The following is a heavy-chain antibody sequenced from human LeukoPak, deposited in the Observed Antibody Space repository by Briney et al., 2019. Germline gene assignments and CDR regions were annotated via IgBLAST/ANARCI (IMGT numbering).Heavy chain of an antibody. CDR3: ARWPDSGTHGMDV. CDR2: IKEDGSEK. D-gene: IGHD1-26*01. V-gene: IGHV3-7*05. J-gene: IGHJ6*02. Sequence: GSLRLSCAASGFTFSGDWMNWVRQAPGKGLEWVANIKEDGSEKNYVDSVKGRFTISRDNARNSMFLQMNTLRAEDTAVYYCARWPDSGTHGMDVWGQGTTVTVS. CDR1: GFTFSGDW.